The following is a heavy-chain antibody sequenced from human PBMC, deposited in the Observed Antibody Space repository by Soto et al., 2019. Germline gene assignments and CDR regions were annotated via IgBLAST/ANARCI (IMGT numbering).Heavy chain of an antibody. J-gene: IGHJ4*02. CDR3: TRSAISPYGGLIGPFDY. V-gene: IGHV1-3*05. Sequence: QVQLAQSGAEERKPGASVKVSCEATGYTFTAYAMHWVRQAPGQRLEWMGWINPANGNTKYSQKFQGILTLTSDTSANTVYMELNSLTSEDTAMYYCTRSAISPYGGLIGPFDYWGQGNLVTVSS. CDR1: GYTFTAYA. CDR2: INPANGNT. D-gene: IGHD3-16*02.